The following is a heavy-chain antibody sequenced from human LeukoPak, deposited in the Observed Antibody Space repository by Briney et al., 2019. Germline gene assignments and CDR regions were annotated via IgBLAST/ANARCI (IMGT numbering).Heavy chain of an antibody. J-gene: IGHJ4*02. Sequence: GGSLRLSCAASGFSFSTYNMNWVRQAPGKELEWVSSISRGSTYIYYADSVKGRFTISRDNAKNSLYLQMNSLRAEDTAVYYCARDPPFDYWGQGTLVTVSS. CDR3: ARDPPFDY. CDR2: ISRGSTYI. CDR1: GFSFSTYN. V-gene: IGHV3-21*01.